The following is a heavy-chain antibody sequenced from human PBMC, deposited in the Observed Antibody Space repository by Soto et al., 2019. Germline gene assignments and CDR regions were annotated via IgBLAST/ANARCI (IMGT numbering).Heavy chain of an antibody. V-gene: IGHV3-23*01. CDR3: AREATAYPGALDDAFDL. D-gene: IGHD1-1*01. CDR1: GFTISPYA. J-gene: IGHJ3*01. CDR2: ISGSSLKV. Sequence: EVELLESGGGLIQPGGSLSLSCVASGFTISPYAMSWVRQAPGKGPEWVSGISGSSLKVLNTDSVKGRFTISRDNSKNTLFLQMDDLRAEDTAMYFCAREATAYPGALDDAFDLWGPGTMVTVSS.